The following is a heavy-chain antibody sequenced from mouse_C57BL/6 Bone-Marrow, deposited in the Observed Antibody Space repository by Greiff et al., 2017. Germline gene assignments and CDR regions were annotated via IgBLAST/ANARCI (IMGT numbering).Heavy chain of an antibody. V-gene: IGHV1-62-2*01. J-gene: IGHJ2*01. CDR1: GYIFTEYT. CDR2: FYPGSGSI. Sequence: ESGAELVKPGASVKLSCKASGYIFTEYTIHWVKQRSGQGLEWIGWFYPGSGSIKYNERFKDKATLTADKSSHTVYMELSRWTSEDSAVYFGARHERYYDYEGYFDYWGQGTTLTVSS. D-gene: IGHD2-4*01. CDR3: ARHERYYDYEGYFDY.